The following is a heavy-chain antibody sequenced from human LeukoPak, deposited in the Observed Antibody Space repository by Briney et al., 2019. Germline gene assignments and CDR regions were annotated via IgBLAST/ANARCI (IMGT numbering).Heavy chain of an antibody. CDR1: GYTFTSYD. V-gene: IGHV1-8*03. CDR2: MNPNSGNT. Sequence: GASVKVSCKASGYTFTSYDINWVRQATGQGLEWMGWMNPNSGNTGYAQKFQGRVTITRNTSISTAYMELSSLRSEDTAVYYCARGHVRRVSNWFDPWGQGTLVTVSS. CDR3: ARGHVRRVSNWFDP. D-gene: IGHD3-10*02. J-gene: IGHJ5*02.